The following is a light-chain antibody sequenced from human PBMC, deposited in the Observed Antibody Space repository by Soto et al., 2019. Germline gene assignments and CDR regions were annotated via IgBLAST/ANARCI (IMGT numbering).Light chain of an antibody. J-gene: IGLJ1*01. CDR2: DVS. Sequence: QSALTQPASVSGSPGQSITISCTGTSRDVGRYNYVSWYQQHPGKAPKLIIYDVSSRPSGVSDRFSGSKSGNTASLTVSGLQAEDEADYYCNSYAAGSPYVFGTGTKVTVL. CDR1: SRDVGRYNY. CDR3: NSYAAGSPYV. V-gene: IGLV2-14*03.